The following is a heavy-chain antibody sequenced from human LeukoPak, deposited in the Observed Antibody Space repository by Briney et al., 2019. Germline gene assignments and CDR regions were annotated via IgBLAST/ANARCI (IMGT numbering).Heavy chain of an antibody. CDR2: IYTSGNT. CDR3: VRGDWDSSWPYFDY. J-gene: IGHJ4*02. V-gene: IGHV4-4*07. CDR1: GGSISSYQ. D-gene: IGHD6-13*01. Sequence: KPSETLSLTXTVSGGSISSYQWSWLRQPAGKGLEWIGRIYTSGNTNYNPSLKSRVTMSVDTSKNQFSLKLNSVTAADTAVYYCVRGDWDSSWPYFDYWGQGTLVTVSS.